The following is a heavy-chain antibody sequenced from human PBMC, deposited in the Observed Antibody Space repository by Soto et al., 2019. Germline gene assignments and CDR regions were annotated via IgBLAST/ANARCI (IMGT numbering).Heavy chain of an antibody. J-gene: IGHJ4*02. D-gene: IGHD3-9*01. CDR1: GFTFSSYG. V-gene: IGHV3-33*01. CDR3: ARGHDILTGDTYYFDY. CDR2: IWYDGSNK. Sequence: PGGSLRLSCAASGFTFSSYGMHWVRQAPGKGLEWVAVIWYDGSNKYYADSVKGRFTISRDNSKNTLYLQMNSLRAEDTAVYYCARGHDILTGDTYYFDYWGQGTLVTVSS.